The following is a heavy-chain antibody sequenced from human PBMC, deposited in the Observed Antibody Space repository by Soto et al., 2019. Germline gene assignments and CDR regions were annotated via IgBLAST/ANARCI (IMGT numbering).Heavy chain of an antibody. CDR3: ASYSSSWYGVGYYYYGMDV. J-gene: IGHJ6*02. Sequence: SETLSLTCAVYGGSFSGYYWSWIRQPPGKGLEWIGEINHSGSTNYNPSLKSRVTISVDTSKNQFSLKLSSVTAADTAVYYCASYSSSWYGVGYYYYGMDVWGQGTTVTVSS. CDR2: INHSGST. V-gene: IGHV4-34*01. D-gene: IGHD6-13*01. CDR1: GGSFSGYY.